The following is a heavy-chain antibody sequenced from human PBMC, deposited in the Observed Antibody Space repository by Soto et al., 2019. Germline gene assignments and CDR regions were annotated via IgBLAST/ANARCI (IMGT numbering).Heavy chain of an antibody. Sequence: QITLKESGPMLVKPTQTLTLTCTFSGFSLTTSRVGVGWIRQPPGKALEWLAVIYWDNDKRYSPSLENRLTIIKDTSKNQVVLTMTNMDHVDTGTYYCERVMMTFGGVIEYDAFDIWGQGTMVTVSS. CDR3: ERVMMTFGGVIEYDAFDI. CDR1: GFSLTTSRVG. J-gene: IGHJ3*02. V-gene: IGHV2-5*02. D-gene: IGHD3-16*02. CDR2: IYWDNDK.